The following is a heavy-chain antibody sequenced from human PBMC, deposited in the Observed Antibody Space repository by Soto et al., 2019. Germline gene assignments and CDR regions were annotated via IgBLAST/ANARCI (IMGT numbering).Heavy chain of an antibody. CDR1: GYSFTSYW. Sequence: PGESLKISCNGSGYSFTSYWISWVRQMPGKGLEWMGRIDPSDSYTNYSPSFQGHVTISADKSISTAYLQWSSLKASDTAMYYCARHTYYDSSGYYWPYYYGMDVWGQGTTVTVSS. V-gene: IGHV5-10-1*01. CDR2: IDPSDSYT. J-gene: IGHJ6*02. D-gene: IGHD3-22*01. CDR3: ARHTYYDSSGYYWPYYYGMDV.